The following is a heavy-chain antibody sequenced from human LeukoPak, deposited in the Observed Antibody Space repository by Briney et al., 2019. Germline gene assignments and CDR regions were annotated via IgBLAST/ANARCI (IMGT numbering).Heavy chain of an antibody. J-gene: IGHJ6*02. Sequence: GGSLRLSCAASGFTFSDYYMSWIRQAPGKGLEWVSYISSGSTYTNYADSVKGRFTISRDNAKNTLYLQMNSLRAEDTAVYYCARSRIAVAGTPGGGMDVWGQGTTVTVSS. CDR3: ARSRIAVAGTPGGGMDV. D-gene: IGHD6-19*01. CDR1: GFTFSDYY. CDR2: ISSGSTYT. V-gene: IGHV3-11*06.